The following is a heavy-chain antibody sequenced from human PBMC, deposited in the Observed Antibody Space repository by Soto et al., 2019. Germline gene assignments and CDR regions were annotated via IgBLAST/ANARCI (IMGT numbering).Heavy chain of an antibody. CDR2: ISHSGST. Sequence: PSETLSLTCAVYGGSFSGYYWSWIRQPPGKGLEWIGEISHSGSTNYNPSLKSRVTISVDTSKNQFSLKLSSVTAADTAVYYCARVAGSGTPDLDYWGQGTLVTVSS. J-gene: IGHJ4*02. D-gene: IGHD3-10*01. V-gene: IGHV4-34*01. CDR3: ARVAGSGTPDLDY. CDR1: GGSFSGYY.